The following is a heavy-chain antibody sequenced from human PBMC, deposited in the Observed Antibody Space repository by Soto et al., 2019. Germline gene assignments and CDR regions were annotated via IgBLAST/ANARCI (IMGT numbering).Heavy chain of an antibody. D-gene: IGHD3-3*01. CDR3: ARLGITIFGVVIEYDAFDI. CDR2: IYPGDSDT. Sequence: GESLKISFKGSGYSFTSYWIGWVRQMPVKGLEWMGIIYPGDSDTRYSPSFQGQVTISADKSTSTAYLQWSSLKASDTAMYYCARLGITIFGVVIEYDAFDIWGQGTMVTVSS. V-gene: IGHV5-51*01. CDR1: GYSFTSYW. J-gene: IGHJ3*02.